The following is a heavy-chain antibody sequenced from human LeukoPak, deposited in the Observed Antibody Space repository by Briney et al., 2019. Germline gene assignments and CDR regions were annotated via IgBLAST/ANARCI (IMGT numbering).Heavy chain of an antibody. D-gene: IGHD5-24*01. V-gene: IGHV3-9*01. CDR2: MIWNSDSR. CDR3: VKDLGRGADGPRFDP. CDR1: GFKFDDKA. Sequence: PGGSLRLSCAASGFKFDDKAMHWVRQSPGKGLEWVSSMIWNSDSRGYAESVKGRFTISSDKAKNSLNLQMNSLRPEDTAFYFCVKDLGRGADGPRFDPWGRGTLVTVS. J-gene: IGHJ5*02.